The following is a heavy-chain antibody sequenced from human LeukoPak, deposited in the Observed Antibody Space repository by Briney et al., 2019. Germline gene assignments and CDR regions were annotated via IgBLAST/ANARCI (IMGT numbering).Heavy chain of an antibody. V-gene: IGHV3-23*01. D-gene: IGHD2-15*01. CDR3: AKLLLQVFFDY. Sequence: RGSLRLSCAASGFTFSDYYMSWVRQAPGKGLEWVSAISGSGGSTYYADSVKGRFTTSRDNSKNTLYLQMNSLRAEDTAVYYCAKLLLQVFFDYWGQGTLVTVSS. CDR2: ISGSGGST. CDR1: GFTFSDYY. J-gene: IGHJ4*02.